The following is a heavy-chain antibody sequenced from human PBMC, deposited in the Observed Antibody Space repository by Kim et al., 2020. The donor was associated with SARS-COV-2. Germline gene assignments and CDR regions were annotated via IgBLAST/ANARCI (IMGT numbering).Heavy chain of an antibody. CDR3: ARGRITILRFDY. V-gene: IGHV1-69*04. D-gene: IGHD3-9*01. CDR1: GGTFSSYS. CDR2: IIPILGIA. Sequence: SVKVSCKASGGTFSSYSISWVRQAPGQGLEWMGRIIPILGIANYAQKFQGRVTITADKSTSTAYMELSSLRSEDTAVYYCARGRITILRFDYWGQGTLVTVSS. J-gene: IGHJ4*02.